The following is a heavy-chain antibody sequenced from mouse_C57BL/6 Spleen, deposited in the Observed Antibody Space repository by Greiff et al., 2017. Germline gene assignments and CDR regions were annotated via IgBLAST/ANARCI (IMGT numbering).Heavy chain of an antibody. J-gene: IGHJ2*01. CDR2: IYPGDGDT. V-gene: IGHV1-80*01. Sequence: QVQLQQSGAELVKPGASVKISCKASGYAFSSYWMNWVKQRPGKGLEWIGQIYPGDGDTNYNGKFKGKATLTADKSSSTAYMQLSSLTSEDSAVYFCARSYGNYQYYVDYWGQGTTLTVSS. CDR1: GYAFSSYW. D-gene: IGHD2-1*01. CDR3: ARSYGNYQYYVDY.